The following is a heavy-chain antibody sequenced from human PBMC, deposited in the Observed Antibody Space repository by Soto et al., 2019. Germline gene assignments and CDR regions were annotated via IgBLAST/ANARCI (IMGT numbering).Heavy chain of an antibody. Sequence: GASVKVSCKASGGTFRSYSISWVRKAPGQGLEWMGGIIPIFGTANYAQKFQGRVTITADESTSTAYMELSSLRSEDTAVYYCAIEYSSSPPYYPLGYWGQGTLVTVSS. D-gene: IGHD6-6*01. CDR3: AIEYSSSPPYYPLGY. J-gene: IGHJ4*02. CDR2: IIPIFGTA. CDR1: GGTFRSYS. V-gene: IGHV1-69*13.